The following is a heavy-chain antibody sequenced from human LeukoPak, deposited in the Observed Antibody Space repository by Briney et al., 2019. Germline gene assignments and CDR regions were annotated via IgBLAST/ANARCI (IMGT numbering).Heavy chain of an antibody. CDR2: IIPMLGTV. J-gene: IGHJ6*02. V-gene: IGHV1-69*04. CDR3: ARDQKVGATPYFGMDV. D-gene: IGHD1-26*01. CDR1: GYTFTSYA. Sequence: ASVKVSGKASGYTFTSYAMNWVRQAPGQGLEWMGRIIPMLGTVNYAQKFQGRVTIIADKFTSTAYMEVSSLRSEDTAVYYCARDQKVGATPYFGMDVWGQGTTVTVSS.